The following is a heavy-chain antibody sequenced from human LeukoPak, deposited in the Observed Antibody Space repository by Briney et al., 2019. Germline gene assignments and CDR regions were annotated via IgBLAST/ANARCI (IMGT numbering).Heavy chain of an antibody. CDR1: GFIFSSYG. D-gene: IGHD4-17*01. CDR3: AKEDYGDYCFDC. V-gene: IGHV3-30*18. J-gene: IGHJ4*02. CDR2: ISYDGSNK. Sequence: GGSLRLSCAASGFIFSSYGMHWVRQAPGKGLEWVAVISYDGSNKNYAESVKGRFTISRDNSKNTLYLQMNSLRVEDTAVYYCAKEDYGDYCFDCWGQGTLVTVSS.